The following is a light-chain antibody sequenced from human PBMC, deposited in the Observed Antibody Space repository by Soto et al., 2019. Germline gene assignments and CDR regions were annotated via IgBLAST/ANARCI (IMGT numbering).Light chain of an antibody. V-gene: IGKV1-6*02. Sequence: AIQMTQSPSSLAGSVGDRLTITCRASQDIGNDLGWYQQKPGKAPKLLIYAASSLQSGVSSRFSGSVSGTEFTLTISSLQPEDFATYYCQQVFNLPRALGQGTKVDIK. CDR1: QDIGND. J-gene: IGKJ1*01. CDR2: AAS. CDR3: QQVFNLPRA.